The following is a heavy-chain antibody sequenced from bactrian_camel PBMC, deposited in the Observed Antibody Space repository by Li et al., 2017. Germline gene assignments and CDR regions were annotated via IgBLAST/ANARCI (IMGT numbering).Heavy chain of an antibody. Sequence: HVQLVESGGGSVQAGGSLTLSCVASEFSYSTNCMGWFRQTPGKEREGVARIWSSGGSPYYTDSVKGRFTISADKAKNTLNLQMNSLKTEDSAMYYCVKGENRWEAEFHFYGQGTQVTVS. CDR1: EFSYSTNC. CDR2: IWSSGGSP. CDR3: VKGENRWEAEFHF. J-gene: IGHJ4*01. V-gene: IGHV3S1*01. D-gene: IGHD1*01.